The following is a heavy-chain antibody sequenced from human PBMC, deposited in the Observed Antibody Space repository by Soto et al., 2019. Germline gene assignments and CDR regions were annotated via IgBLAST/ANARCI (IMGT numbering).Heavy chain of an antibody. CDR1: GYTFTSYY. CDR3: ARFSGGSYNTYYFYYGVDV. D-gene: IGHD2-15*01. CDR2: INPSGGST. V-gene: IGHV1-46*01. J-gene: IGHJ6*02. Sequence: ASVKVSCKASGYTFTSYYMHWVRQAPGQGLEWMGIINPSGGSTSYAQDLQGRVTMTTDTSTSTAYMELRSLRSDDTAMYYCARFSGGSYNTYYFYYGVDVWGQGTTVTVSS.